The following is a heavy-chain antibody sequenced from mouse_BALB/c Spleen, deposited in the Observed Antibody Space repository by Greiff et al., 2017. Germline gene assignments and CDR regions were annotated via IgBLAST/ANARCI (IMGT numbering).Heavy chain of an antibody. CDR2: ISSGGSYT. J-gene: IGHJ4*01. V-gene: IGHV5-6*01. Sequence: EVQGVESGGGLVKPGGSLKLSCAASGFTFSSYGMSWVRQTPDKRLEWVATISSGGSYTYYPDSVKGRFTNSRDNAKNTLYLQMSSLKSEDTAMYYCARHPTTAGAMDYWGQGTSVTVSS. CDR1: GFTFSSYG. D-gene: IGHD1-2*01. CDR3: ARHPTTAGAMDY.